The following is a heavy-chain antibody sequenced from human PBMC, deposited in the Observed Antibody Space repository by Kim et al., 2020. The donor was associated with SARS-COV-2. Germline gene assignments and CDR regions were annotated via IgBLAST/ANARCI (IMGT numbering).Heavy chain of an antibody. CDR3: TSRDYTNYGVDF. Sequence: GGSLRLSCAASGFTFSGSIIHWVRQAPGKGLEWVGRIRSKSHSYATAYAASVNGRFTISRDDSKNTAYLQMNSLKTEDMAVYHCTSRDYTNYGVDFWGQGTLVTVSS. J-gene: IGHJ4*02. D-gene: IGHD4-4*01. V-gene: IGHV3-73*01. CDR2: IRSKSHSYAT. CDR1: GFTFSGSI.